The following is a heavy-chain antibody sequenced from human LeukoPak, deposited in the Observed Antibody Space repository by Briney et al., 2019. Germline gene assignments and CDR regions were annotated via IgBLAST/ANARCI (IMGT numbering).Heavy chain of an antibody. Sequence: AGGSLRLSCAASGFTFSSYAMSWVRQAPGKGLEWVSAISGSGSSTYYADSVKGRFTISRDNSKNTLYLQMNSLRAEDTAVYYCARLRLPLSVTTPRINWYFDLWGRGTLVTVSS. J-gene: IGHJ2*01. CDR3: ARLRLPLSVTTPRINWYFDL. V-gene: IGHV3-23*01. CDR1: GFTFSSYA. D-gene: IGHD4-17*01. CDR2: ISGSGSST.